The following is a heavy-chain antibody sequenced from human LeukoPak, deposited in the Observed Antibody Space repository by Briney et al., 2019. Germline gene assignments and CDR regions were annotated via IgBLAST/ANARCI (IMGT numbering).Heavy chain of an antibody. CDR1: GFTFSSYA. CDR3: AKGGSPSCYSSSGY. J-gene: IGHJ4*02. D-gene: IGHD2-2*01. CDR2: ISGSGGST. V-gene: IGHV3-23*01. Sequence: PGGSLRLSCAASGFTFSSYAMSWVRQAPGKGLEWVSLISGSGGSTYYADSVKGRFTISRDNSKNTLYLQMNSLRAEDTAVYYCAKGGSPSCYSSSGYWGQGTLVTVSS.